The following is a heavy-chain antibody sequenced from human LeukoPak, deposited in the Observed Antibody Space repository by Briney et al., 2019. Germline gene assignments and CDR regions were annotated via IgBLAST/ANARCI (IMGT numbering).Heavy chain of an antibody. Sequence: SETLSLTCAVYGGSFSGYSWSWIRLPPGKGLEWIGEINHSGSTNYNPSLKSRVTISVDTSKNQFSLKLSSVTAADTAVYYCARDPVIVVVRTAWNAFDIWGQGTMVTVSS. CDR1: GGSFSGYS. D-gene: IGHD2-2*01. CDR3: ARDPVIVVVRTAWNAFDI. V-gene: IGHV4-34*01. CDR2: INHSGST. J-gene: IGHJ3*02.